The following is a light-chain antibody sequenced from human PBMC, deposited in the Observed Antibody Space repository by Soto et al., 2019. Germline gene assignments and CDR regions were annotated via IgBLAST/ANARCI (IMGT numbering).Light chain of an antibody. CDR2: EVT. CDR1: NTDVGQDKS. CDR3: VSYTDTDTLV. J-gene: IGLJ1*01. V-gene: IGLV2-14*01. Sequence: QSVLTQPASVSGSRGQSITISCVGRNTDVGQDKSVSWYQQGPGKAPKLLIFEVTNRPSGVSSRFSGSRSGNTASLTISGLQPDDEGDYFCVSYTDTDTLVFGTGTKLTAL.